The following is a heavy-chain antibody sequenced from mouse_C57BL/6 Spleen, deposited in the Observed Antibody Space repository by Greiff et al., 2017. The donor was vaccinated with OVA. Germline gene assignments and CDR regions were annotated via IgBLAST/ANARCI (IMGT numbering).Heavy chain of an antibody. V-gene: IGHV1-53*01. CDR1: GYTFPSYW. D-gene: IGHD3-1*01. Sequence: QVPLQQPGTDLVTPGASVKLSCTASGYTFPSYWLHWVQQRPGQGLEWIGHINPSTGGPNYHEQFTRTATLTVDKSSSTAYMQLSSLTAEDSAVYDWERVEQLGRLDYWGQGTTLTVSS. J-gene: IGHJ2*01. CDR2: INPSTGGP. CDR3: ERVEQLGRLDY.